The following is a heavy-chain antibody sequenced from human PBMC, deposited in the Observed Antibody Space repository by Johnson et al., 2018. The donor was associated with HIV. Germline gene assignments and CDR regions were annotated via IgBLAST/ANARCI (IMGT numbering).Heavy chain of an antibody. D-gene: IGHD2/OR15-2a*01. V-gene: IGHV3-30*02. CDR1: GFDFGAYG. CDR3: ARDFHEAGSNAFDI. CDR2: LRYNGDNK. J-gene: IGHJ3*02. Sequence: QVRLVESGGGVVQPGGSLRLSCAASGFDFGAYGMPWVRQAPGKGLEWVAFLRYNGDNKYYADSVTGRFTISRDNFKNTLYLQMNSLRAEDTAVYYCARDFHEAGSNAFDIWGQGTMVTVSS.